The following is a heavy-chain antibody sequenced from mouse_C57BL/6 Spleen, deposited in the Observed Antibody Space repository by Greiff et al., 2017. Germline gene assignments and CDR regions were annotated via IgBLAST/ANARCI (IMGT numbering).Heavy chain of an antibody. J-gene: IGHJ1*03. Sequence: QVQLQQSGPGLVQPSQSLSITCTVSGFSLTSYGVHWVRQSPGKGLEWLGVIWSGGSTDYNAAFISSLSISKDNSKSQVCFKMNSLQADDTAIYYCASESFEVWGTGTTVTVSS. CDR2: IWSGGST. V-gene: IGHV2-2*01. CDR3: ASESFEV. CDR1: GFSLTSYG.